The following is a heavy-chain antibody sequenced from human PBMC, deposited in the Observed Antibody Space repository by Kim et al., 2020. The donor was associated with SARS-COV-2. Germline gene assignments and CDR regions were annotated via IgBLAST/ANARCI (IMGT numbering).Heavy chain of an antibody. CDR1: GFTFSSYS. J-gene: IGHJ3*02. Sequence: GGSLRLSCAASGFTFSSYSMNWVRQAPGKGLEWVSSISSSSSYIYYADSVKGRFTISRDNAKNSLYLQMNSLRAEDTAVYYCARDSLSRDGSSDAFDIWGQGTIVTVSS. D-gene: IGHD6-13*01. CDR3: ARDSLSRDGSSDAFDI. V-gene: IGHV3-21*01. CDR2: ISSSSSYI.